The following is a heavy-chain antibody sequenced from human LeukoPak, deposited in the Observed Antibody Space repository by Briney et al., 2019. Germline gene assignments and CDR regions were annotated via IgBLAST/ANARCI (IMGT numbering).Heavy chain of an antibody. D-gene: IGHD1-1*01. V-gene: IGHV4-34*01. J-gene: IGHJ4*02. Sequence: SETLSLTCAVYGGSFSGNFWSWVRQPPGKGLEWIGEINRRGNTNYNPSLKSRVTISVDTSKNQFSLKLSSVTAADTAVYYCARVPESVGINYFDSWGQGTQVTVSS. CDR3: ARVPESVGINYFDS. CDR2: INRRGNT. CDR1: GGSFSGNF.